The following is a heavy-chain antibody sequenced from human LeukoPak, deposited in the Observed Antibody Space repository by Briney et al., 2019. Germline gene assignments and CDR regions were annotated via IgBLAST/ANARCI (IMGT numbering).Heavy chain of an antibody. CDR3: AKEKGSGSYYNYQYGMDV. CDR1: EFTFSIYG. V-gene: IGHV3-30*18. CDR2: ISFDGGNK. J-gene: IGHJ6*02. Sequence: PGGSLRLSCAASEFTFSIYGMHWVRQAPGKGLEWVAVISFDGGNKVYADSVKGRVTISRDNSKNTLSPQMNSLRAEDTAVYYCAKEKGSGSYYNYQYGMDVWGQGTTVTVSS. D-gene: IGHD3-10*01.